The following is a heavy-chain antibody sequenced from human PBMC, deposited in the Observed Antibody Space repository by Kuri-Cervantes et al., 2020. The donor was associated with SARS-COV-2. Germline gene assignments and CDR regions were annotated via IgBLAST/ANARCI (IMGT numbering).Heavy chain of an antibody. D-gene: IGHD3-3*01. Sequence: GESLKISCKASGDTFSSYAITWVRQAPGQGLEWMGWINPKSGGTNYAQKFQGRVTMTRDTSISTAYMELSRLRSDDTAVYYCARGRQVRLRFLEWLFEWFDPWGQGTLVTVSS. CDR2: INPKSGGT. V-gene: IGHV1-2*02. CDR1: GDTFSSYA. CDR3: ARGRQVRLRFLEWLFEWFDP. J-gene: IGHJ5*02.